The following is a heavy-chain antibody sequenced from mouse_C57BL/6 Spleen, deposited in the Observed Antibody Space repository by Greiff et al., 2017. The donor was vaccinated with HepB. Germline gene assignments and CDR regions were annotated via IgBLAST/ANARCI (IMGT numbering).Heavy chain of an antibody. CDR2: IDPSDSYT. J-gene: IGHJ4*01. V-gene: IGHV1-50*01. Sequence: QVQLQQPGAELVKPGASVKLSCKASGYTFTSYWMQWVKQRPGQGLEWIGEIDPSDSYTNYNQKFKGKATLTVDTSSSTAYMQLSSLTSEDSAVYYCAEGNYPLYAMDYWGQGTSVTVSS. CDR1: GYTFTSYW. CDR3: AEGNYPLYAMDY. D-gene: IGHD2-1*01.